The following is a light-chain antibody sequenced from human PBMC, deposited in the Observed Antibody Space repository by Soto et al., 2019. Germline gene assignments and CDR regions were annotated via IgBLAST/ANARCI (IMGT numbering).Light chain of an antibody. CDR1: QSVSSN. CDR3: QQYNNWPPLT. J-gene: IGKJ4*01. V-gene: IGKV3-15*01. CDR2: GAS. Sequence: ETVMTQSPATLSVSPGERATLSCRASQSVSSNLAWYQHKPGQAPRLLIYGASSRATGIPARFSGSGSGTEVTLTISSLQSEDFAVYYCQQYNNWPPLTFGGGTKVEIK.